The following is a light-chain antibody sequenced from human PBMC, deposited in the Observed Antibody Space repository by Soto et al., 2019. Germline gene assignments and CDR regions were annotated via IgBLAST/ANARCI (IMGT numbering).Light chain of an antibody. J-gene: IGLJ1*01. V-gene: IGLV2-14*01. CDR2: EVS. Sequence: QSALTQPASVSGSPGQSITISCTGTSSDVGGYNYVSWYQLHPGKAPKLMVYEVSYRPSGVSSRFSGSKSANTASLTISGLQAEDEAEYYCSSYASSTAYVFGTGTKLTVL. CDR3: SSYASSTAYV. CDR1: SSDVGGYNY.